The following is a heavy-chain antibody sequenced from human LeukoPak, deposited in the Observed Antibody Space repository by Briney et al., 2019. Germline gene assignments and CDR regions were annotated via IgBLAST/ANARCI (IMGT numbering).Heavy chain of an antibody. CDR1: GFTFSSTW. J-gene: IGHJ4*02. CDR3: ARRAGAYSHPYDY. D-gene: IGHD4/OR15-4a*01. CDR2: ITSDGSST. V-gene: IGHV3-74*03. Sequence: PGGSLRLSCAASGFTFSSTWMHWVRQPPGKGLVWVARITSDGSSTTYAESVKGRFTISRDNSKNTLYLQMNSLRAEDTAVYYCARRAGAYSHPYDYWGQGTLVTVSS.